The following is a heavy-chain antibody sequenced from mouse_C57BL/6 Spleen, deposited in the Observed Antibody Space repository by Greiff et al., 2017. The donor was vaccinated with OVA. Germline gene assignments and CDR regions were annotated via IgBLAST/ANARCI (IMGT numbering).Heavy chain of an antibody. CDR1: GYSFTGYY. Sequence: EVKLMESGPELVKPGASVKISCKASGYSFTGYYMNWVKQSPEKSLEWIGEINPSTGGTTYNQKFKAKATLTVDKSSSTAYMQLKSLTSEDSAVYYCARSATGYFDYWGQGTTLTVSS. D-gene: IGHD4-1*02. V-gene: IGHV1-42*01. CDR2: INPSTGGT. J-gene: IGHJ2*01. CDR3: ARSATGYFDY.